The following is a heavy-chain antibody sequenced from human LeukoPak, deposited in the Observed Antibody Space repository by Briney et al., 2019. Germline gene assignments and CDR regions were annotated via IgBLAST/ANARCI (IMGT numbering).Heavy chain of an antibody. J-gene: IGHJ4*02. V-gene: IGHV1-8*01. CDR3: ARDWVIVQFDY. D-gene: IGHD2/OR15-2a*01. CDR2: MNPNSGNT. Sequence: ASVKVSCKASGYTFTSYDINRVRQATGQGLEWMGWMNPNSGNTGDAQKFQGRVTMTRNTSISTAYMELSSLRSEDTAVYYCARDWVIVQFDYWGQGTLVTVSS. CDR1: GYTFTSYD.